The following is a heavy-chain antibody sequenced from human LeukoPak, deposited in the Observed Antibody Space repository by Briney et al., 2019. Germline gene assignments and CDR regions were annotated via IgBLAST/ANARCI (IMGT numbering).Heavy chain of an antibody. CDR1: GFTFSSYS. J-gene: IGHJ3*02. Sequence: PGGSLRLSCAASGFTFSSYSMNWVRQAPGKGLEWVSSISSSSSYIYYADSVKGRFTISRDNAKNSLYLQMNSLRAEDTAVYYCARDTKEMAYAFDIWGQGTMVTVSS. CDR3: ARDTKEMAYAFDI. CDR2: ISSSSSYI. D-gene: IGHD5-24*01. V-gene: IGHV3-21*01.